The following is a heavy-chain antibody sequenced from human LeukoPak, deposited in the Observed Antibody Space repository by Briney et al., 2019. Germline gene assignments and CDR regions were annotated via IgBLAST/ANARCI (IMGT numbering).Heavy chain of an antibody. D-gene: IGHD3-3*01. CDR3: ARDSYGRDSWSGYRGFDY. V-gene: IGHV4-61*01. Sequence: PSETLSLTCTVSGGSVSSGSYYWSWIRQPPGKGLEWIGYIYYSGSTNYNPSLKSRVTISVDTSKNQFSLKLSSVTAADTAVYYCARDSYGRDSWSGYRGFDYWGQGTLVTVSS. J-gene: IGHJ4*02. CDR1: GGSVSSGSYY. CDR2: IYYSGST.